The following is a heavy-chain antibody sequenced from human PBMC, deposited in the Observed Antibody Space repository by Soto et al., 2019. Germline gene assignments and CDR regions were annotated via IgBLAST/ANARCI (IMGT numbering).Heavy chain of an antibody. Sequence: EVQLVESGGGLVQPGRSLRLSCTASGFTFGDYAMSWFRQAPGKGLEWVGFIRSKAYGGTTEYAASVKGRFTISRDDSKSIAYLQMNSLKTEDAAVYYCTRDLRARQIGTDAFDIWGQGTMVTVSS. J-gene: IGHJ3*02. CDR2: IRSKAYGGTT. D-gene: IGHD1-1*01. CDR3: TRDLRARQIGTDAFDI. CDR1: GFTFGDYA. V-gene: IGHV3-49*03.